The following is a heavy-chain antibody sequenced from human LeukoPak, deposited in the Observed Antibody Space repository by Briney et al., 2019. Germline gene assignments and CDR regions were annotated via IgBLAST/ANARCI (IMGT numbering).Heavy chain of an antibody. D-gene: IGHD4-23*01. V-gene: IGHV1-69*13. J-gene: IGHJ4*02. Sequence: GASVKVSCKASGGTFSSRPFTWVRQAPGQGLEWMGEITPIFGSANYAQRFQGRVTITADESTSTVYMELSSLRSDDTALYYCARNSRVASTSGLNYWGQGTLVTVSS. CDR3: ARNSRVASTSGLNY. CDR2: ITPIFGSA. CDR1: GGTFSSRP.